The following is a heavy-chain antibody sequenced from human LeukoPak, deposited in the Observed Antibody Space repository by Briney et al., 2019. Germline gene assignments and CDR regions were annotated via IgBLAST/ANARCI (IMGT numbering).Heavy chain of an antibody. J-gene: IGHJ2*01. CDR1: GYTFNSYG. V-gene: IGHV1-18*01. D-gene: IGHD3-22*01. CDR2: ISAYNGNT. Sequence: ASVKVSCKASGYTFNSYGISWVRQAPGQGLEWMGWISAYNGNTNYAQKLQGRVTMTTDTSTNTAYIELRSLRSDDTAVYYCARALDSSGYYWYFDPWGRGTLVTVSS. CDR3: ARALDSSGYYWYFDP.